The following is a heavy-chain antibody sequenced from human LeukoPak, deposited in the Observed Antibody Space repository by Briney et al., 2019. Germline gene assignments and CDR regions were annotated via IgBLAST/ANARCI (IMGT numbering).Heavy chain of an antibody. D-gene: IGHD6-13*01. V-gene: IGHV3-21*01. CDR3: AREAQPVGAAFDI. Sequence: GGSLRLSCAASGFTFSSYSMNWVRQAPGKGLEWVSSISSSSYIYYADSVKGRFTISRDNAKNSLYLQMNSLRAEDTAVYYCAREAQPVGAAFDIWGQGTMVTVSS. CDR1: GFTFSSYS. CDR2: ISSSSYI. J-gene: IGHJ3*02.